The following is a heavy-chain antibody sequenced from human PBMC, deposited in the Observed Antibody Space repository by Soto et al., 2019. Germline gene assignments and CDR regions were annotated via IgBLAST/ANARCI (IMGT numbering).Heavy chain of an antibody. Sequence: QVQLVQSGAEVKKPGSSVKVSCKASGGTFSSYAISWVRQAPGQGLEWMGGIIPIFGTANYAQKFQGRVTITAHESTHTAYVELSSLRSEDTAVYYCARVVTVVKSFHYWYFDLWGRGTLVTVSS. CDR1: GGTFSSYA. CDR3: ARVVTVVKSFHYWYFDL. V-gene: IGHV1-69*12. CDR2: IIPIFGTA. D-gene: IGHD2-15*01. J-gene: IGHJ2*01.